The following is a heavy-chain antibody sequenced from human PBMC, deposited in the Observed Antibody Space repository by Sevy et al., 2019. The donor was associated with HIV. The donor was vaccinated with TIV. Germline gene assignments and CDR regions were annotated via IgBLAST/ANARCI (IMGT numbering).Heavy chain of an antibody. CDR2: ISYDGSNK. CDR3: NSVAGKIDV. V-gene: IGHV3-30-3*01. D-gene: IGHD6-19*01. Sequence: GGSRRLSCAASGFTFSSYAMHWVRQAPGKGLEWVAVISYDGSNKYYADSVKGRFTISRDNSKNTLYLQMNSLRAEDTAVYYCNSVAGKIDVWGQGTTVTVSS. CDR1: GFTFSSYA. J-gene: IGHJ6*02.